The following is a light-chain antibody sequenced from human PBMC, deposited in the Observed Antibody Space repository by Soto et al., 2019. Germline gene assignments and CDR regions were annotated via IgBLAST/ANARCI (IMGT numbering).Light chain of an antibody. V-gene: IGKV1-5*03. CDR2: KAS. Sequence: DIQMTQSPCTLSASVGDRVTITCRASQSISSWLAWYQQKPGKAPKLLIYKASSLESGVPSRFSGSGSGTDFTLTISSLQPEDIATYYCQESYSTSFGQGTKVDIK. J-gene: IGKJ1*01. CDR1: QSISSW. CDR3: QESYSTS.